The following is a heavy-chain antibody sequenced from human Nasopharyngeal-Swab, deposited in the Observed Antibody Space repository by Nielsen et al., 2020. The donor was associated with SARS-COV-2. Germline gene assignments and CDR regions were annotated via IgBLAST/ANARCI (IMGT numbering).Heavy chain of an antibody. D-gene: IGHD4-17*01. CDR2: INPHSRGT. J-gene: IGHJ4*02. V-gene: IGHV1-2*02. CDR1: GYTLTGYY. Sequence: ASVKVSCKASGYTLTGYYMHWVRQAPGQGLEWMGWINPHSRGTKYAQKFQGRVTMTSDTYINTAYMELRRLRSDDTAVYYCARDEYGDSGYFGHWGQGTLVTVSS. CDR3: ARDEYGDSGYFGH.